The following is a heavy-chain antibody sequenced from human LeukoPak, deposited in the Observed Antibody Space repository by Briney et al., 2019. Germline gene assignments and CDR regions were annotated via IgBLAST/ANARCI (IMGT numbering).Heavy chain of an antibody. CDR2: MNPNSGNT. J-gene: IGHJ4*02. CDR1: GYTFTSCD. CDR3: ARSAEVVFDY. D-gene: IGHD2-15*01. Sequence: GASVKVSCKASGYTFTSCDINWVRQATGQGLEWMGWMNPNSGNTGYAHKFQGRVTMTRNTSISTAYMELSSPRSEDMAVYYCARSAEVVFDYWGQGTLVAVSS. V-gene: IGHV1-8*01.